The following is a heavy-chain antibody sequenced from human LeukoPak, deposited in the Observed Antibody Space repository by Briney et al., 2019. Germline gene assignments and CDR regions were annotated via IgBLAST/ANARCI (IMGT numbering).Heavy chain of an antibody. CDR2: ISGDGGST. J-gene: IGHJ6*02. CDR1: GFTFDDYA. CDR3: AKDIAVAGHHYYYGMDV. V-gene: IGHV3-43*02. D-gene: IGHD6-19*01. Sequence: QTGGSLRLSCAASGFTFDDYAMHWVRQAPGKGLEWVSLISGDGGSTYYADSVKGRFTISRDYSKNSLYLQMNSLRTEDTALYYCAKDIAVAGHHYYYGMDVWGQGTTVTVSS.